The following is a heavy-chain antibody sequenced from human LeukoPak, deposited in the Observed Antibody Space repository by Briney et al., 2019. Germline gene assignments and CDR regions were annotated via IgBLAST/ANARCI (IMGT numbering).Heavy chain of an antibody. Sequence: PSQTLSLTCTVSGGSITSDGFYWSWIRQHPGKGLERIGYIYYSGSTYYNPSLKSRVTISVDTSTNRFSLKLSSVTAADTAVYYCARYGSGSYADFDYWGQGTLVTVSS. CDR2: IYYSGST. CDR3: ARYGSGSYADFDY. J-gene: IGHJ4*02. D-gene: IGHD3-10*01. V-gene: IGHV4-31*03. CDR1: GGSITSDGFY.